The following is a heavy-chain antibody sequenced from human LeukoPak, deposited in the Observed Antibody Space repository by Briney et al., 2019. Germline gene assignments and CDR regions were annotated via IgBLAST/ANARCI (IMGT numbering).Heavy chain of an antibody. Sequence: QTGGSLRLSCAAPGFRFGGYWMHWVRQGPEKGLELVSRIDNDGHGILYADSVKGRFTTSRDNAKTTLYLQMNSLRVEDTAVYYCATGGGWDTSFGVVTHIDVWGKGTTVAVSS. J-gene: IGHJ6*03. CDR2: IDNDGHGI. V-gene: IGHV3-74*01. D-gene: IGHD3-3*01. CDR3: ATGGGWDTSFGVVTHIDV. CDR1: GFRFGGYW.